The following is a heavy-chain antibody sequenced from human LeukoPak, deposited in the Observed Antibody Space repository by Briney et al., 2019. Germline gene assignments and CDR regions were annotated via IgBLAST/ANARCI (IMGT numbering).Heavy chain of an antibody. Sequence: PGGSLRLSCTASGIPFSRSAMSWVRQAPGKGLEWVSGISGNGGGTYYADSVKGRFTISRDNSKNTLYLQMNSLRAEDTAVYYCAKSFGYSRSWFDYWGQGTLVTVSS. D-gene: IGHD6-13*01. V-gene: IGHV3-23*01. J-gene: IGHJ4*02. CDR1: GIPFSRSA. CDR2: ISGNGGGT. CDR3: AKSFGYSRSWFDY.